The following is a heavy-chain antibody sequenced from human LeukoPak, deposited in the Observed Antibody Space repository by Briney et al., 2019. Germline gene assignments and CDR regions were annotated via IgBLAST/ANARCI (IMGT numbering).Heavy chain of an antibody. CDR3: TTDDYFGSGSYKGY. J-gene: IGHJ4*02. CDR2: MKSGTA. D-gene: IGHD3-10*01. Sequence: PGGSLRLSCVASGFSFSNAYLSWVRQAPGEGREWGGGMKSGTADYAAPVTGRFTISRDDSKDTLYMQMNNLRTEDTAVYYCTTDDYFGSGSYKGYWGQGTLVTVSS. V-gene: IGHV3-15*01. CDR1: GFSFSNAY.